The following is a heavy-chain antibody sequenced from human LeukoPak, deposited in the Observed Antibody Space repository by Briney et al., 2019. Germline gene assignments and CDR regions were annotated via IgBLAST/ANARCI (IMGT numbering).Heavy chain of an antibody. V-gene: IGHV4-34*01. CDR2: INHSRST. J-gene: IGHJ4*02. Sequence: SEPLSLTCAVYGGFFSGYYWSWLRQPPGKGLEWIGEINHSRSTNYNTSLKGRVTISVDTSKMQFSRKLSSVTAAYTAVYYGARYHGARRGYYFDYWGQGTLVTVSS. CDR3: ARYHGARRGYYFDY. CDR1: GGFFSGYY. D-gene: IGHD1-26*01.